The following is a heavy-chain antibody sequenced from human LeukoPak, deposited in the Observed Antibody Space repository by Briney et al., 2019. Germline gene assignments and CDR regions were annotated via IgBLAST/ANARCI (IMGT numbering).Heavy chain of an antibody. Sequence: GSLRLSCAASGFTFNNYAMNWVRQAPGKELEYLGSIYDSGSTHYNPSLKSRITISVDTSKNQFSLKLSSVTAADTAIYYCARGGSGSRVAMGYWGQGTLVTVSS. CDR3: ARGGSGSRVAMGY. J-gene: IGHJ4*02. CDR1: GFTFNNYA. CDR2: IYDSGST. D-gene: IGHD1-26*01. V-gene: IGHV4-38-2*01.